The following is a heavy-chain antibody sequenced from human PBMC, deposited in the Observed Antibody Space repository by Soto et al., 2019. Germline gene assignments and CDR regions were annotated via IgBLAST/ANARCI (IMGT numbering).Heavy chain of an antibody. D-gene: IGHD2-2*01. Sequence: PGGSLRLSCVASGSTFSTYTMSWVRQAPGKGLEWVSVISGSGGSPFYADSVQGRFSISRDNPKNTLYLQMNSLRGEDTAMYYCAKARCSTTNCYVPDYWGQGTLVTVSS. CDR3: AKARCSTTNCYVPDY. J-gene: IGHJ4*02. CDR1: GSTFSTYT. CDR2: ISGSGGSP. V-gene: IGHV3-23*01.